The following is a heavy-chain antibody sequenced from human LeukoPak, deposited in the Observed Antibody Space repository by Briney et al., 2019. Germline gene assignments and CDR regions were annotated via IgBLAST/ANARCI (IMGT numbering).Heavy chain of an antibody. V-gene: IGHV4-59*01. D-gene: IGHD6-19*01. Sequence: SETLSLTCTVSGGSISSYYWSWIRQPPGKGLEWIGYIYYSGSTNYNPSLKSRVTISVDTSKNQFSLKLSSVTAADTAVYYCASTFGSGCLGGWGQGTLVTVSS. J-gene: IGHJ4*02. CDR1: GGSISSYY. CDR3: ASTFGSGCLGG. CDR2: IYYSGST.